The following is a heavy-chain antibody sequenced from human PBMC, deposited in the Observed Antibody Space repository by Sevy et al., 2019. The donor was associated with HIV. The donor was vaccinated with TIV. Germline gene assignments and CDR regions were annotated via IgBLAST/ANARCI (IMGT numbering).Heavy chain of an antibody. D-gene: IGHD6-13*01. CDR1: GFDVSNNY. V-gene: IGHV3-53*01. J-gene: IGHJ5*02. CDR2: IYSSGTK. Sequence: GGSLRLSCAGSGFDVSNNYMSWVRQAPGKGLEWVSIIYSSGTKYYADSVKGRFTISRDKSKNTVYLQLSSLRADATAFYHCARDYSRRPGWFDPWGQGTLVTVSS. CDR3: ARDYSRRPGWFDP.